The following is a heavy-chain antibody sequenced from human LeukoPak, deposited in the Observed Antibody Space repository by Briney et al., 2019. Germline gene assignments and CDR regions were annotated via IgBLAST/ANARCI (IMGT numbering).Heavy chain of an antibody. CDR2: INPNSGGT. V-gene: IGHV1-2*02. J-gene: IGHJ6*02. D-gene: IGHD3-10*01. CDR1: GYTLTELS. CDR3: ARELSLFVSGSGSYPLYYYYGMDV. Sequence: GASVKVSCKVSGYTLTELSMHWVRQAPGKGLEWMGWINPNSGGTNYAQKFQGRVPMTRDTSISTAYMELSRLRSDDTAVYYCARELSLFVSGSGSYPLYYYYGMDVWGQGTTVTVSS.